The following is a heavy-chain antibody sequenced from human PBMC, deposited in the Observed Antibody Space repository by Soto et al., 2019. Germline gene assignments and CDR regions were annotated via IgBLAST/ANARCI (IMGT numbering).Heavy chain of an antibody. J-gene: IGHJ5*02. D-gene: IGHD2-15*01. Sequence: SETLSLTCTVSGGSISSYYWNWIRQPPGKGLEWIGYVCYSGSTNYTPSRKSRVTISVDTAKNQFSLKLSSVTAADTAVYYCARAQGVGCSGGSCYFSWFDPWGQGTLVTVSS. CDR3: ARAQGVGCSGGSCYFSWFDP. CDR1: GGSISSYY. CDR2: VCYSGST. V-gene: IGHV4-59*01.